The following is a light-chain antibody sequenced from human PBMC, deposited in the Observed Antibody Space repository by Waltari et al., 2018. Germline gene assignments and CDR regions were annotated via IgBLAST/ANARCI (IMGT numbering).Light chain of an antibody. CDR2: HTS. J-gene: IGKJ1*01. V-gene: IGKV3-20*01. Sequence: SCRARQSFNIYLAWYQQKPGQAPRLLIYHTSTRAAGIPDRFSGSGSGTDFSLTISRLEPEDFAVYYCQHYLRLPATFGQGTTVEI. CDR3: QHYLRLPAT. CDR1: QSFNIY.